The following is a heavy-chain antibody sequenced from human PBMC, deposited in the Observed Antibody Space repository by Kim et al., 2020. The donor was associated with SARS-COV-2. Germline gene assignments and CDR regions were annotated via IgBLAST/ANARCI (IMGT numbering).Heavy chain of an antibody. J-gene: IGHJ4*02. V-gene: IGHV4-39*07. CDR3: ARETGIVGALDY. CDR1: GGSISSSSYY. CDR2: IYYSGST. Sequence: SETLSLTCTVSGGSISSSSYYWGWIRQPPGKGLEWIGSIYYSGSTYYNPSLKSRVTISVDTSKNQFSLKLSSVTAADTAVYYCARETGIVGALDYWGQGTLVTVSS. D-gene: IGHD1-26*01.